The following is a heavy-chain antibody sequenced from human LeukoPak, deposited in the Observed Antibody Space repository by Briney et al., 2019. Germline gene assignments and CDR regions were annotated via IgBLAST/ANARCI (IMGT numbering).Heavy chain of an antibody. J-gene: IGHJ4*02. CDR1: GGTISSYY. Sequence: SETLSLTCTVSGGTISSYYWSWIRQPAGKGLEWIGRIYTSGSTNYNPSLKSRVTMSVDTSKNQFSLKLSSVTAADTAVYYCAREDSSSWPPLCYFDYWGQGTLVTVSS. CDR3: AREDSSSWPPLCYFDY. CDR2: IYTSGST. V-gene: IGHV4-4*07. D-gene: IGHD6-13*01.